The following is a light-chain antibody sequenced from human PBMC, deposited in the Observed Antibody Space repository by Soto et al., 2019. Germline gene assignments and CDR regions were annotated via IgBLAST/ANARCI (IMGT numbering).Light chain of an antibody. CDR1: QSVNNNY. J-gene: IGKJ4*01. Sequence: VVLSQNTGTLSLSPGEGATLSWRASQSVNNNYLAWYQQKPGQGPRLLIYGASSRPTGIPERFSGSGSGTDFTLTISSPEPEDFAVYSCQQYGSPPPTFGGGTKVDIK. CDR2: GAS. V-gene: IGKV3-20*01. CDR3: QQYGSPPPT.